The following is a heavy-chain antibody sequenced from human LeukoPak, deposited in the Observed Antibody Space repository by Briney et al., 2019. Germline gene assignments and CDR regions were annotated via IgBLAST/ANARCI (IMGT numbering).Heavy chain of an antibody. V-gene: IGHV3-74*01. CDR2: INTQGTYT. CDR3: VIDLGDYNDF. D-gene: IGHD2-15*01. J-gene: IGHJ4*02. Sequence: GGSLRLSCAVSGNTFSSYWMHWVRQDPGRGLLWVSRINTQGTYTNYADSVKGRFTISRDNAKNTLYLQMSSLRADDTAVYYCVIDLGDYNDFWGQGTLVSVSS. CDR1: GNTFSSYW.